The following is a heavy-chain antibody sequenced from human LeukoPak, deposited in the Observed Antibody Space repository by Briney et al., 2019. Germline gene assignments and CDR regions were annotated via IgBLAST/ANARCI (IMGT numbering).Heavy chain of an antibody. Sequence: SETLSLTCAVYGGSFSGYYWSWIRQPPGKGLEWIGEINHSGSTNYNPSLKSRVTISVDTSKNQFSLKLSSVTAADTAVYYCARGGQGQQRSRGPRSFDYWGQGTLVTVSS. V-gene: IGHV4-34*01. J-gene: IGHJ4*02. CDR2: INHSGST. D-gene: IGHD6-13*01. CDR1: GGSFSGYY. CDR3: ARGGQGQQRSRGPRSFDY.